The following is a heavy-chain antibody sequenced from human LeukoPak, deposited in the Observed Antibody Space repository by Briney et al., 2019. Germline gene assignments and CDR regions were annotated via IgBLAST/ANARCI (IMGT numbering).Heavy chain of an antibody. CDR3: AKWGDYDVLTGYYVSDY. CDR1: GFTFSNYA. D-gene: IGHD3-9*01. V-gene: IGHV3-23*01. CDR2: ITGSGNT. J-gene: IGHJ4*02. Sequence: GGSLRLSCAASGFTFSNYAMSWVRQAPGKGLEWVSAITGSGNTYYADSVKGRFTISRDNSKNTVFLQMNSLRAEDTAVYYCAKWGDYDVLTGYYVSDYWGQGTLVTVSS.